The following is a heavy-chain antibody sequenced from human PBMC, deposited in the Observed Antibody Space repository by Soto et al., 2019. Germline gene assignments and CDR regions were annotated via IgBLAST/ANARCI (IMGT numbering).Heavy chain of an antibody. J-gene: IGHJ4*02. CDR3: ARGGSGRYEDVDY. Sequence: EVQLVESGGGLVKPGGSLRLSCAASGFTFSSYSMNWVRQAPGKGLEWVSSISTSSSYIHYADSVKGRFTISRDNAKNSMYLQMNSLRAEDTAVYYCARGGSGRYEDVDYWSQGTLVTVSS. D-gene: IGHD6-19*01. V-gene: IGHV3-21*01. CDR2: ISTSSSYI. CDR1: GFTFSSYS.